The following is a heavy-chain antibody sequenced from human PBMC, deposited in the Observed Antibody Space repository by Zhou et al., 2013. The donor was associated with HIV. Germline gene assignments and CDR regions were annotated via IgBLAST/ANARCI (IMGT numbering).Heavy chain of an antibody. CDR2: MKPSRGAV. CDR3: VRRAVCDHCGNFHFQH. V-gene: IGHV1-2*02. D-gene: IGHD2-21*02. Sequence: QVRLVQSGAVMRKPGSSVRISCDTFGYNFIDYSIDWVRHVPGKGLEWMGWMKPSRGAVNYARNFQGRVTMTRQLSFDDTDRGTAYMELTGLTSADTADYYCVRRAVCDHCGNFHFQHWGQGTLVVVSS. J-gene: IGHJ1*01. CDR1: GYNFIDYS.